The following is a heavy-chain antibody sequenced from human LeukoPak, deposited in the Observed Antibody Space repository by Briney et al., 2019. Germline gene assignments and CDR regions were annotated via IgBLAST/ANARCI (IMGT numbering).Heavy chain of an antibody. V-gene: IGHV4-59*08. D-gene: IGHD3-22*01. Sequence: SETLSLTCTVSGGSISTYYWTWIRQPPGKGLEWIGFIYYSGVTKYNPSLESRVTISLDASKNQFSLKLNSVTAADTAVYYCAREYYDTSGLDYWGQGTLVIVS. CDR2: IYYSGVT. CDR1: GGSISTYY. J-gene: IGHJ4*02. CDR3: AREYYDTSGLDY.